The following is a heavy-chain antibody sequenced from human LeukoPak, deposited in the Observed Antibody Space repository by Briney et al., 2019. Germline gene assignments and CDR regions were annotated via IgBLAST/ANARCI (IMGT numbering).Heavy chain of an antibody. CDR3: ARGSGTVY. CDR2: ISYDGSNK. J-gene: IGHJ4*02. D-gene: IGHD3-10*01. V-gene: IGHV3-30*05. Sequence: GGSLRLSCAASGFTFSSYSMNWVRQAPGKGLEWVAVISYDGSNKYYADSVKGRFTISRDNSKNTLYLQMNSLRAEDTAVHYCARGSGTVYWGQGTLVTVSS. CDR1: GFTFSSYS.